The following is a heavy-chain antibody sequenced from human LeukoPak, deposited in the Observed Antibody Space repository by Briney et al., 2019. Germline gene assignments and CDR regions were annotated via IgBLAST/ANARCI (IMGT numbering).Heavy chain of an antibody. CDR3: ARDLLDY. Sequence: GGSLRLSCAASGFTFSFHNMNWVRQAPGKGLEWASYISRDSITTYYADSVKGRFTISRDNAKNSLYLQMNSLRDEDTAVYFCARDLLDYWGQGTLVTVSS. CDR1: GFTFSFHN. J-gene: IGHJ4*02. V-gene: IGHV3-48*02. CDR2: ISRDSITT.